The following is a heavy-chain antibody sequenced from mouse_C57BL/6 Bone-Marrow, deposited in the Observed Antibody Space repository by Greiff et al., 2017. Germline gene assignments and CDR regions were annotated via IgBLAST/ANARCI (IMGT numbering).Heavy chain of an antibody. D-gene: IGHD2-3*01. CDR3: ARGGYSAWFAY. J-gene: IGHJ3*01. Sequence: EVQRVESGGGLVKPGGSLKLSCAASGFTFSDYGMHWVRQAPEKGLEWVAYISSGSSTIYYADTVKGRFTISRDNAKNTLFLQMTSLSAEDTAMYYCARGGYSAWFAYWGQGTLVTVSA. CDR2: ISSGSSTI. CDR1: GFTFSDYG. V-gene: IGHV5-17*01.